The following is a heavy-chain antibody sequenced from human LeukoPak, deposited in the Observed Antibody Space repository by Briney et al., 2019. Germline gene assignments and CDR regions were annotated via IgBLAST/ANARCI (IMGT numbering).Heavy chain of an antibody. V-gene: IGHV4-59*08. D-gene: IGHD3-10*01. Sequence: SETLSLTCTVSGGSISSYYWSWIRQPPGKGLEWIGYIYYSGTTYYNPSLKSRVSISIDTSKNQLSLKVSSVTAADTAVFYCARASNLLSGFDYWGQGTLVTVSS. J-gene: IGHJ4*02. CDR3: ARASNLLSGFDY. CDR1: GGSISSYY. CDR2: IYYSGTT.